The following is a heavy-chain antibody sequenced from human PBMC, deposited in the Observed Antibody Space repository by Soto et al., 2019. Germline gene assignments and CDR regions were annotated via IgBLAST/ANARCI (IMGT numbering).Heavy chain of an antibody. Sequence: ASVKVSCKASGYIFTGYYIHWVRQAPGQGLEWMGWINPTSGGTNFAQKFQGRVTMTRDTSISTVYMELSRLTSDDSAVYYCAIGPSGTYSAFDSRGQATMVTVSS. CDR2: INPTSGGT. J-gene: IGHJ3*02. D-gene: IGHD1-26*01. CDR3: AIGPSGTYSAFDS. V-gene: IGHV1-2*02. CDR1: GYIFTGYY.